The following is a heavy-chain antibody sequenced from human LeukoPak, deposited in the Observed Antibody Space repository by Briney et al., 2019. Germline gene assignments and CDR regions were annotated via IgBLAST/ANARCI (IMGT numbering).Heavy chain of an antibody. CDR2: TFHSGSP. J-gene: IGHJ4*02. CDR1: GYSISSGYY. Sequence: SETLSLTCNVSGYSISSGYYWGWIRQPPGKALEWIGTTFHSGSPNYNPSLKSRVTISIDTSKNQFPLKLSSVTAADTAFYYCARDAGGDFDYWGQGTLVTVSS. V-gene: IGHV4-38-2*02. CDR3: ARDAGGDFDY. D-gene: IGHD2-21*01.